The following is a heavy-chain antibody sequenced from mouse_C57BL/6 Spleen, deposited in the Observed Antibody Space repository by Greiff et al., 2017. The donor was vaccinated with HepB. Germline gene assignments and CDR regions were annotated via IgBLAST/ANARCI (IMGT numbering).Heavy chain of an antibody. CDR1: GYTFTSYW. CDR3: ARSGVTGTRYFDV. CDR2: IDPSDSYT. D-gene: IGHD4-1*01. Sequence: QVQLQQPGAELVRPGTSVKLSCKASGYTFTSYWMHWVKQRPGQGLEWIGVIDPSDSYTNYNQKFKGKATLTVDTSSSTAYLQLSSLTSEDSAVYYFARSGVTGTRYFDVWGTGTTVTVSS. V-gene: IGHV1-59*01. J-gene: IGHJ1*03.